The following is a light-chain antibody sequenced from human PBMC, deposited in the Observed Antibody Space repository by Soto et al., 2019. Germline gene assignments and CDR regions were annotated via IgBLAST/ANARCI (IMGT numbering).Light chain of an antibody. CDR3: QQYNYYSRT. CDR2: KAS. CDR1: QTISSW. Sequence: PSTLSGSVGDRVTIPCRASQTISSWLAWYQQKPGKAPKLLIYKASTLKSGVPSRFSGSGSGTEFTLSISSLQPDDFATYYCQQYNYYSRTFGQGTKVDI. V-gene: IGKV1-5*03. J-gene: IGKJ1*01.